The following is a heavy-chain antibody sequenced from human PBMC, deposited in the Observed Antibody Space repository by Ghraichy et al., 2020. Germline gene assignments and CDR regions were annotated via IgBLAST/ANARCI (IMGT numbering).Heavy chain of an antibody. CDR1: GFTFSSYS. D-gene: IGHD5-24*01. Sequence: GGSLRLSCAPSGFTFSSYSMNWLPQAPGTGLEWVSSISSSSSYIYYADSVKGRFTISRDNAKNSLYLQMNSLRAEDTAVYYCAPPESVEIPIWGQGTMVTVSS. V-gene: IGHV3-21*01. J-gene: IGHJ3*02. CDR2: ISSSSSYI. CDR3: APPESVEIPI.